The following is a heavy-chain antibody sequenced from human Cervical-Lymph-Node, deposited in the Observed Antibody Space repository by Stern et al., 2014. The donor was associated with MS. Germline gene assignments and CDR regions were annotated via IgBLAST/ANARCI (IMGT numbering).Heavy chain of an antibody. Sequence: QVQLQESGPGLVRPSQTVSLTCTVSGGSISSGGYYWNWIRQHPGKGLEWIGFIYSSGTTSYNPSLKSRLTISVDTSQNQFSLNLSSVTAADTAVYFCARTVPGDRDDYWGQGILVTVSS. D-gene: IGHD4-17*01. V-gene: IGHV4-31*03. CDR2: IYSSGTT. CDR3: ARTVPGDRDDY. J-gene: IGHJ4*02. CDR1: GGSISSGGYY.